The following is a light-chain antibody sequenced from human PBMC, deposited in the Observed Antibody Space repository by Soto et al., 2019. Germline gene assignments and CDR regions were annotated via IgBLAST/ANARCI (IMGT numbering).Light chain of an antibody. CDR2: DAS. CDR1: QDISNY. CDR3: QQYDKLPQT. Sequence: DIQMTQSPSSLSASVGDRVTITCQASQDISNYLNWYQQKPGKAPKLLIYDASNFETGLPSRFSGSGSGTDFTFTISSLQPEDIATYYCQQYDKLPQTFVQGTKVEIK. J-gene: IGKJ1*01. V-gene: IGKV1-33*01.